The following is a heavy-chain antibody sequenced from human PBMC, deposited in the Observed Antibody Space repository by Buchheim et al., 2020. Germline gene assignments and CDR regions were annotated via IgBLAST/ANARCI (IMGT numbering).Heavy chain of an antibody. J-gene: IGHJ6*03. Sequence: EGQLLESGGGLVQPGGSLRLSCGASGFTFSNYAMTWVRQAPGKGLEWVSAIRGDGGATYYTDSVKGRFTISRDNSQNPLYLQMNSLRAEDTGTYYCAKSEYSDLYYSYYMDVWGKGTT. CDR1: GFTFSNYA. CDR3: AKSEYSDLYYSYYMDV. V-gene: IGHV3-23*01. CDR2: IRGDGGAT. D-gene: IGHD5-12*01.